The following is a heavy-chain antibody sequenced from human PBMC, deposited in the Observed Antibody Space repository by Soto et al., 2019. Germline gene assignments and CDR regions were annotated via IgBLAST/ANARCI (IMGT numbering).Heavy chain of an antibody. D-gene: IGHD5-18*01. J-gene: IGHJ4*02. CDR1: GLTFSGSA. CDR3: TRVTARPNDY. Sequence: GGSLRLSCAASGLTFSGSAMPWVRQASGKGLEWVGRIRGKANSYATAYAASVKGRFTISRDDSKNTAYLQMNSLKTEDTAVYYCTRVTARPNDYWGQGTMVTVSS. V-gene: IGHV3-73*01. CDR2: IRGKANSYAT.